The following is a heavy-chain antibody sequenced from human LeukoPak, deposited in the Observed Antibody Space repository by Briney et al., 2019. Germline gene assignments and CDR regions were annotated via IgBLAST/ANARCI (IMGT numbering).Heavy chain of an antibody. Sequence: PGGSLRLSCAASGFTFSSYGMHWVRQAPGKGLEWVAVISYDGSNKYYADSVKGRFTISRDNSKNTLYLQMNSLRAEDTAVYYCAKDGVIAVAGPYYYYMDVWGKGTTVTVSS. CDR2: ISYDGSNK. V-gene: IGHV3-30*18. CDR3: AKDGVIAVAGPYYYYMDV. D-gene: IGHD6-19*01. J-gene: IGHJ6*03. CDR1: GFTFSSYG.